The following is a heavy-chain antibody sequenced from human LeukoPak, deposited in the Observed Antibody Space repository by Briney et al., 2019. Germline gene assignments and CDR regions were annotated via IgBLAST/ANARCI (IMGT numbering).Heavy chain of an antibody. CDR2: IYTSGST. CDR1: AGSISSYY. J-gene: IGHJ5*02. D-gene: IGHD4-17*01. CDR3: ARGGHDYGFFP. Sequence: SETLSLTCTVSAGSISSYYWSWIRQPAGKGLEWIGRIYTSGSTNYNPSLKSRVTISVDKSKNQFSLKLSSVTAADTAVYYCARGGHDYGFFPWGQGTLVTVSS. V-gene: IGHV4-4*07.